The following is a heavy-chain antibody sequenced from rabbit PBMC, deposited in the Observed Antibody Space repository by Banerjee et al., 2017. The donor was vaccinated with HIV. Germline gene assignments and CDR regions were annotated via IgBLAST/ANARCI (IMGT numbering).Heavy chain of an antibody. CDR3: ARNFNWNGSL. CDR1: GFSFSSSYW. D-gene: IGHD5-1*01. V-gene: IGHV1S40*01. CDR2: IGIGSGST. J-gene: IGHJ3*01. Sequence: QSLEESGGDLVKPGASLTLTCTASGFSFSSSYWICWVRQAPGKGLEWIGCIGIGSGSTYYASWAKGRFTISKTSSTTVTLQMTSLTAADTATYFCARNFNWNGSLWGQGTLVTVS.